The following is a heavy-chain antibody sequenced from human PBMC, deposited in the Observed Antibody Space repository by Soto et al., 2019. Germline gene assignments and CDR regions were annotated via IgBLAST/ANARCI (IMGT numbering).Heavy chain of an antibody. CDR1: GGSISSGGYS. CDR3: ARDYYGMDV. CDR2: TYQSGSA. Sequence: SDTLSLTCTVSGGSISSGGYSWTWIRQSPGKGLEWIGYTYQSGSAYYNPSLKSRVTISVDRSKNQFSLNLTSVTAADTAVYYCARDYYGMDVWGQGTTVTVSS. V-gene: IGHV4-30-2*06. J-gene: IGHJ6*02.